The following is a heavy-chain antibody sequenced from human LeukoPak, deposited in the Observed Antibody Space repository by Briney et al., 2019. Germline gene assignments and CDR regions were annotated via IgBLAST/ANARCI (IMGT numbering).Heavy chain of an antibody. CDR3: ARNQQLGGHSYYYYGMDV. Sequence: GGSLRLSCAASGFTFSNNAMSWARQAPGKGLEWVSGISGGGVTTYYADSVKGRFTISRDNSKNTLYLQMNSLRADDTAIYYCARNQQLGGHSYYYYGMDVWGQGTTVTVSS. J-gene: IGHJ6*02. CDR2: ISGGGVTT. D-gene: IGHD3-16*01. CDR1: GFTFSNNA. V-gene: IGHV3-23*01.